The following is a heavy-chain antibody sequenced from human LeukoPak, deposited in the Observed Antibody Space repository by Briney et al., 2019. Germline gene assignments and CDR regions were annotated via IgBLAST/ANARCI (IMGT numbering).Heavy chain of an antibody. J-gene: IGHJ3*01. Sequence: PSETLSLTCTVSGGSISSSSYYWGWIRQPPGKGLEWIGSIYYSGSTYYNPSLKSRVTISVDTSKNQFSLKLSSVTAADTAVYYCAREDAVSSDDAFDLWGQGTMVTVSS. D-gene: IGHD6-19*01. CDR1: GGSISSSSYY. CDR2: IYYSGST. CDR3: AREDAVSSDDAFDL. V-gene: IGHV4-39*02.